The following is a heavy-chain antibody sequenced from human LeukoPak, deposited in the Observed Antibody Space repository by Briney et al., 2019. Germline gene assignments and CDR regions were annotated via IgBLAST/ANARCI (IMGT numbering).Heavy chain of an antibody. CDR1: GFTVSNNC. J-gene: IGHJ4*02. V-gene: IGHV3-53*01. D-gene: IGHD3-9*01. CDR3: VSHSDPLTGYSFDY. Sequence: GGSLRLSCAASGFTVSNNCMTWVRQAPGKGLEWVSIIHDSGNTYYADSVKGRFAVTRDNSRNTVSLEMNSLRVDDTAVYYCVSHSDPLTGYSFDYWGQGTLVTVSS. CDR2: IHDSGNT.